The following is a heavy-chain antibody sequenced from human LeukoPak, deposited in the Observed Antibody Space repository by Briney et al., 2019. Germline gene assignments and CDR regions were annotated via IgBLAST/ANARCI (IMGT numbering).Heavy chain of an antibody. J-gene: IGHJ5*02. V-gene: IGHV1-18*01. Sequence: ASVKVSCKASGYTFTSYGISWVRQAPGQGLEWMGWISAYNGNTNYAQKLQGRVTMTTDTSTSTAYMELRSLRSDDTAVYYCARRDVLRFLEWYNWFDPWRQGTLVTVSS. CDR3: ARRDVLRFLEWYNWFDP. CDR2: ISAYNGNT. CDR1: GYTFTSYG. D-gene: IGHD3-3*01.